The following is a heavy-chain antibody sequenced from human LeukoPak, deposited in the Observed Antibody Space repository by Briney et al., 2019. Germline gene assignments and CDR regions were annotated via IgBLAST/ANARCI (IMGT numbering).Heavy chain of an antibody. CDR3: AKDGDILTGYYFDY. CDR1: GFTFSSYA. V-gene: IGHV3-23*01. J-gene: IGHJ4*02. D-gene: IGHD3-9*01. CDR2: ISGSGGST. Sequence: PGGSLRLSCAASGFTFSSYAMSWVRQAPGKGLEWVSAISGSGGSTYCADSVKGRFTISRDNSKNTLYLQMNSLRAEDTAVYYCAKDGDILTGYYFDYWGQGTLVTVSS.